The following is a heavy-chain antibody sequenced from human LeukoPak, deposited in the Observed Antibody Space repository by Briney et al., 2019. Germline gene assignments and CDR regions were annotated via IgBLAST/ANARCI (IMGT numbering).Heavy chain of an antibody. D-gene: IGHD4-17*01. V-gene: IGHV4-38-2*02. CDR2: IYHSGST. Sequence: SETLSLTCTVSGYPISSGYYWGWIRQPPGKGLEWIGSIYHSGSTYYNPSLKSRVTISVDTSKNQFSLKLSSVTAADTAVYYCARSDGDYVSRYYYYMDVWGKGTTVTVSS. CDR1: GYPISSGYY. CDR3: ARSDGDYVSRYYYYMDV. J-gene: IGHJ6*03.